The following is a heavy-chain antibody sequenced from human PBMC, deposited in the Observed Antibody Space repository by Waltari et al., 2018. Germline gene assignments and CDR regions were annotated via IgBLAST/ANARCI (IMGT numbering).Heavy chain of an antibody. CDR3: ANPRTWFGELVYPPDY. CDR1: GFTFSSYA. Sequence: EVQLLESGGGLVQPGGSLRLSCAASGFTFSSYAMSWVRQAPGKGLEWVSAMSGRGGSTYYADSVKGRFTISRDNSKNTLYLQMNSLRAEDTAVYYCANPRTWFGELVYPPDYWGQGTLVTVSS. J-gene: IGHJ4*02. V-gene: IGHV3-23*01. CDR2: MSGRGGST. D-gene: IGHD3-10*01.